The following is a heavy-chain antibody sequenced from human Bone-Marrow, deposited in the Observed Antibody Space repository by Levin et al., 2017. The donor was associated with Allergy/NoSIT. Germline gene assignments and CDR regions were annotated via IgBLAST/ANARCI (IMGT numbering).Heavy chain of an antibody. Sequence: GGSLRLSCAASGFTFSSYGMHWVRQAPGKGLEWVAVISYDGSNKYYADSVKGRFTISRDNSKNTLYLQMNSLRAEDTAVYYCAKDRDSGYDTSQLDYWGQGTLVTVSS. CDR3: AKDRDSGYDTSQLDY. J-gene: IGHJ4*02. CDR2: ISYDGSNK. V-gene: IGHV3-30*18. CDR1: GFTFSSYG. D-gene: IGHD5-12*01.